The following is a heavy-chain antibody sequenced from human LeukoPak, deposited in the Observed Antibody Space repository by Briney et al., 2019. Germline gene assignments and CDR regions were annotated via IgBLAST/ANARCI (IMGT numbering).Heavy chain of an antibody. V-gene: IGHV3-33*01. J-gene: IGHJ4*02. D-gene: IGHD3-22*01. CDR3: ARDAQYYYDSSGYYSPYYYFDY. CDR1: GFTFSSYG. CDR2: IWYDGSNK. Sequence: PGGSLRLSCAASGFTFSSYGMHWVRQAPGKGLEWVAVIWYDGSNKYYADSVKGRFTISRDNSKNTLYLQMNSLRAEDTAVYYCARDAQYYYDSSGYYSPYYYFDYWGQGTLVTVSS.